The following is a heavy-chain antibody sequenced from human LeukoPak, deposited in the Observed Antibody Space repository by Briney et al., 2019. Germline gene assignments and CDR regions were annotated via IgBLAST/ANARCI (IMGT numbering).Heavy chain of an antibody. J-gene: IGHJ4*02. CDR1: GGSLTGYY. Sequence: SETLSLTCTVSGGSLTGYYWSWIRQPPGKGLEWIGYVYSSGTTNYNPSLKSRVTISVDTSKNQFSLKVRSVTAADTAVYYCTRSPPGGQQWLVVDSWGQGTLVTVSS. D-gene: IGHD6-19*01. V-gene: IGHV4-59*01. CDR2: VYSSGTT. CDR3: TRSPPGGQQWLVVDS.